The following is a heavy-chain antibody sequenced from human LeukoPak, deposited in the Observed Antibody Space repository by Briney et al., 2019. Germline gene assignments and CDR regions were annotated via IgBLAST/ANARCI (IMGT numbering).Heavy chain of an antibody. Sequence: GGSLRLSCAASGFTFSSYSMSWVRQAPGKGLEWVAFIRYDASDKYYADSVKGRFTISRDNSKNTLYLQMNSLRPEDTAVYYCAKDKAFLAGYFDYWGQGNLVTVSS. J-gene: IGHJ4*02. CDR3: AKDKAFLAGYFDY. V-gene: IGHV3-30*02. CDR2: IRYDASDK. CDR1: GFTFSSYS.